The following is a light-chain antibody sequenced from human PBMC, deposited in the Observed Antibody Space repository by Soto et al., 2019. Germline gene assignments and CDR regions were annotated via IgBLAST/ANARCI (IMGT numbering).Light chain of an antibody. V-gene: IGLV2-14*01. Sequence: QSVLTQPASVSGSPGQSITISCTGTSSDVGGYNYVSWYQQHQGKAPKLMIYEVSNRPSGVSNRFSGSKSGNTASLTISGLQAEDEADYYCSSYTSSSTVVFGGGTKVTVL. J-gene: IGLJ2*01. CDR3: SSYTSSSTVV. CDR1: SSDVGGYNY. CDR2: EVS.